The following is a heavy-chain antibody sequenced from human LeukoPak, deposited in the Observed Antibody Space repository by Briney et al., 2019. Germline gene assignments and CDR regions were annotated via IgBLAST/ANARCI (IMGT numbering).Heavy chain of an antibody. J-gene: IGHJ3*02. CDR3: ARESRRLVRGAFDI. Sequence: SETLSLTCTVSGGSISSYYWSWIRQPPGKGLEWIGYIYYSGSTNYNPSLKSRVTISVDTSKNQFSLKLSPVTAADAAVYYCARESRRLVRGAFDIWGQGTMVTVSS. CDR1: GGSISSYY. D-gene: IGHD3-10*01. V-gene: IGHV4-59*01. CDR2: IYYSGST.